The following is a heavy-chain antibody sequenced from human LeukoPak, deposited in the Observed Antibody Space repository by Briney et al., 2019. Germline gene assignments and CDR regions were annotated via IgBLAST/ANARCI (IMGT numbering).Heavy chain of an antibody. CDR2: INHSGST. CDR1: GGSISSYY. J-gene: IGHJ4*02. Sequence: SETLSLTCSVSGGSISSYYWNWIRQPPGRGLEWIGEINHSGSTNYNPSLKSRVTISVDTSKNQFSLKLSSVTAADTAVYYCARATDFDYWGQGTLVTVSS. CDR3: ARATDFDY. V-gene: IGHV4-34*01. D-gene: IGHD4-17*01.